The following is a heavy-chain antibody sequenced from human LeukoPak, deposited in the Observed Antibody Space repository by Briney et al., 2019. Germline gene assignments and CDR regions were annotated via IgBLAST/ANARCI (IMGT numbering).Heavy chain of an antibody. CDR3: ARGYSHNSGGWLDP. Sequence: GGSLRLSRAVSGFTFSHYAMSWVRLAPGTGLEWVGSLTDSGDATYYADSAKGRLTISRDNSNSTLYLHISGLRDEDTAVYYCARGYSHNSGGWLDPWGQGTLVTVSS. V-gene: IGHV3-23*01. J-gene: IGHJ5*02. D-gene: IGHD5-12*01. CDR1: GFTFSHYA. CDR2: LTDSGDAT.